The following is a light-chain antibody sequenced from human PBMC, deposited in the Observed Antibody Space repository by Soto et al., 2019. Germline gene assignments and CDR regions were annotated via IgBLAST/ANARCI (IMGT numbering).Light chain of an antibody. Sequence: EIVLTQSPGTLSLSPGERATLSCRASQRVSSSYLAWYQQKPGQTPRLLFYGASSRATGIPDRFSGSGFGTDFTHTISRLEPEDFAVYYCQQYGSSTFTFGPRTKVDTK. CDR3: QQYGSSTFT. CDR2: GAS. CDR1: QRVSSSY. J-gene: IGKJ3*01. V-gene: IGKV3-20*01.